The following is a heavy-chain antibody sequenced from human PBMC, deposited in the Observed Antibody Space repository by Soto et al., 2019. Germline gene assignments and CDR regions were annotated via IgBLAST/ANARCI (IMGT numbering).Heavy chain of an antibody. V-gene: IGHV1-2*02. Sequence: QVQLVQSGAEVKEPGDSARVSCEASGYTFTAYYIHWVRQAPGQGLEWMGWINPKFGDTTYAQDFQGRGSMTRDMSISTVYMELSRLTSDDTAIYYCARNMDYYYGPGSGNGHGFWGQGTTVTVFS. CDR1: GYTFTAYY. D-gene: IGHD3-10*01. CDR2: INPKFGDT. J-gene: IGHJ6*02. CDR3: ARNMDYYYGPGSGNGHGF.